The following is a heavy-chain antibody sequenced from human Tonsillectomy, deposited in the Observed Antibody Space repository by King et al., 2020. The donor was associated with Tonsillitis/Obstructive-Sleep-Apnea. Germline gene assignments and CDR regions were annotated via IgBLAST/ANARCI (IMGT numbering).Heavy chain of an antibody. J-gene: IGHJ4*02. CDR3: ARHDGPYCGGDCYFGTHY. Sequence: PLQESGPGLVKPSETLSLTCTVSGGSIRSSSHYWGWIRQPPGKGLEWIGSIYYSGSTYYRPSLKSRVTISVDTSQNQFSLKLSSVTAADTAVYYCARHDGPYCGGDCYFGTHYWGQGTLVTVSS. D-gene: IGHD2-21*01. CDR2: IYYSGST. V-gene: IGHV4-39*01. CDR1: GGSIRSSSHY.